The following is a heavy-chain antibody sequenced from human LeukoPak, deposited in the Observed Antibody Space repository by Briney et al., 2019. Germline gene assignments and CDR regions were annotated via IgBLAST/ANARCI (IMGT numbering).Heavy chain of an antibody. V-gene: IGHV3-7*01. CDR1: GFTFSSYW. Sequence: GGSLRLSCAASGFTFSSYWMSWVRQAPGKGLEWVANIKQDGSEKYYVDSVKGRFTISRDNAKNSLYLQMNSLRAEDTAVYYCARDTDCSSTSCYPFWFDPWGQGTPVTVSS. J-gene: IGHJ5*02. CDR2: IKQDGSEK. D-gene: IGHD2-2*01. CDR3: ARDTDCSSTSCYPFWFDP.